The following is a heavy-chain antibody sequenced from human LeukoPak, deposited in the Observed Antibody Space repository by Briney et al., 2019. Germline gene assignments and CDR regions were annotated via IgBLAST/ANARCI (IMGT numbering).Heavy chain of an antibody. D-gene: IGHD6-13*01. Sequence: SETLSLTCTVSGGSISSSSYYWGWIRQPPGKGLEWIGEINHSGSTNYNPSLKSRVTISVDTSKNQFSLKLSSVTAADTAVYYCASGIGIAAAGRWFDPWGQGTLVTVSP. CDR2: INHSGST. CDR1: GGSISSSSYY. V-gene: IGHV4-39*07. CDR3: ASGIGIAAAGRWFDP. J-gene: IGHJ5*02.